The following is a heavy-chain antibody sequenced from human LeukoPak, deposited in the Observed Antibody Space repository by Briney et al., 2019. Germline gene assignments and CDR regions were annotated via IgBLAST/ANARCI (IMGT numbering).Heavy chain of an antibody. Sequence: LEWIGEINHSGSTNYNPSLKSRVTISVDTSKNQFSLKLSSVTAADTAVYYCARGPSSTSWGYYFDYWGQGTLVTVSS. J-gene: IGHJ4*02. CDR3: ARGPSSTSWGYYFDY. V-gene: IGHV4-34*01. D-gene: IGHD2-2*01. CDR2: INHSGST.